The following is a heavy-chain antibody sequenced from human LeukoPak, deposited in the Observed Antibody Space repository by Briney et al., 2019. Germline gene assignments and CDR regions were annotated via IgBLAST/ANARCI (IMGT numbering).Heavy chain of an antibody. J-gene: IGHJ6*02. CDR1: GGSISSGGYY. Sequence: SQTLSLTCTVSGGSISSGGYYWSWIRHHPGKGLVWIGYIYYSGGTYYNPSLKSRVTISVDTSKNQFSLKLSSVTAADTAVYYCARVTDYGDYRGSYGMDVWGQGTTVTVSS. V-gene: IGHV4-31*03. D-gene: IGHD4-17*01. CDR3: ARVTDYGDYRGSYGMDV. CDR2: IYYSGGT.